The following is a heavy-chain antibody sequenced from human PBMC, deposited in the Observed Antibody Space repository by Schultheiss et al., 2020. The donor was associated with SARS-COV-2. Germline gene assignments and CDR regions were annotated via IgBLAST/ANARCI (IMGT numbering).Heavy chain of an antibody. D-gene: IGHD2-2*01. CDR3: ARGIAYCSSTSCAYPRPPPDSLTPYYYYYYYMDV. CDR2: IYTSGST. CDR1: GGSISSYY. J-gene: IGHJ6*03. Sequence: SQTLSLTCTVSGGSISSYYWSWIRQPAGKGLEWIGRIYTSGSTNYNPSLKSRVTMSVDTSKNQFSLKLSSVTAADTAVYYCARGIAYCSSTSCAYPRPPPDSLTPYYYYYYYMDVWGKGTTVTVSS. V-gene: IGHV4-4*07.